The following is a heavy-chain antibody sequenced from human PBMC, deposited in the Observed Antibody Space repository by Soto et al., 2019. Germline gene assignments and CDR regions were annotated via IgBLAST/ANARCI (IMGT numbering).Heavy chain of an antibody. Sequence: QVQLQESGPGLVKPSQTLSLICTVSGGSISGGGYYWSWIRQHPGKGLEWIGYIYYSGSTYYNPSLKSRVTISVDTSKNQFSLKLTSVTAADTAVYYCARDWGRDGCFDYWGQGTLVTVSS. CDR2: IYYSGST. V-gene: IGHV4-31*03. J-gene: IGHJ4*02. CDR3: ARDWGRDGCFDY. CDR1: GGSISGGGYY. D-gene: IGHD3-16*01.